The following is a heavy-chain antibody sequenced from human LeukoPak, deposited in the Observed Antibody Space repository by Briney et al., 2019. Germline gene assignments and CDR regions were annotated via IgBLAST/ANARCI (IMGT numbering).Heavy chain of an antibody. CDR3: ARGVGSSVTGRHDY. Sequence: ASVTFSCKASGYTFTVYYFHWVRLAPGQGLEWMGWISPDSGGSKYAQNFQGRVTMTRDTSINTVYMELSRLTSDDTAVYYCARGVGSSVTGRHDYWGQGTLGTVSS. J-gene: IGHJ4*02. CDR1: GYTFTVYY. V-gene: IGHV1-2*02. D-gene: IGHD2-8*01. CDR2: ISPDSGGS.